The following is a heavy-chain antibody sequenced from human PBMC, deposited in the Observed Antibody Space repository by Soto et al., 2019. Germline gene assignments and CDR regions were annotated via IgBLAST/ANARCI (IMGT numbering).Heavy chain of an antibody. CDR2: INHSGST. J-gene: IGHJ4*02. D-gene: IGHD3-22*01. CDR3: AKDIQGGMIVVVKGCFDY. V-gene: IGHV4-34*01. Sequence: SETLSLTCAVYGGSFSGYYWSWIRQPPGKGLEWIGEINHSGSTNYNPSLKSRVTISVDTSKNQFSLKLSSVTAADTAVYYCAKDIQGGMIVVVKGCFDYWGQGTLVTVSS. CDR1: GGSFSGYY.